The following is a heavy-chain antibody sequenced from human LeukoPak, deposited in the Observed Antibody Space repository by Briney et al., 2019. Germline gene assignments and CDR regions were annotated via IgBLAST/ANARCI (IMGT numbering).Heavy chain of an antibody. V-gene: IGHV4-59*01. CDR3: ARGRYCGGDCLPSWFDP. CDR1: GGSISSYY. D-gene: IGHD2-21*02. J-gene: IGHJ5*02. Sequence: PSETLSLTCTVSGGSISSYYWSWIRQPPGKKLEWIGYIYYSGSTNYNPSLKSRVTISVDTSKNQFSLKLSSVTAADTAIYFCARGRYCGGDCLPSWFDPWGQGTLVTVSS. CDR2: IYYSGST.